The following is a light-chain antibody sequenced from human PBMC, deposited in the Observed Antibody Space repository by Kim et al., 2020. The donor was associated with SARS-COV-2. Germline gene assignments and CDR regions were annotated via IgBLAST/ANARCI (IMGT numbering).Light chain of an antibody. CDR1: QGVPSNY. V-gene: IGKV3D-20*01. CDR3: QQYGASPRT. CDR2: HAS. Sequence: SPGQRATPSCGASQGVPSNYLAWYQQTPGLAPRLLFYHASIRATGIPARFSGSGSGTDFTLTISRLEPEDFALYYCQQYGASPRTFGQGTKVDIK. J-gene: IGKJ1*01.